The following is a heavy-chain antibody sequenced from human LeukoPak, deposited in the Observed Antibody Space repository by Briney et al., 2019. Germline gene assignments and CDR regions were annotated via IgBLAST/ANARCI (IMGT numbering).Heavy chain of an antibody. CDR3: ARVSGYSSGLCLDV. D-gene: IGHD6-19*01. V-gene: IGHV3-21*01. Sequence: GGSLRLSCAASGFTFSSYSMNWVRQAPGKGLEWVSSISSSSSYIYYADSVKGRFTISRDNAKNSLYLRMNSLRAEDTAVYYCARVSGYSSGLCLDVWGQGTTVTVSS. CDR2: ISSSSSYI. J-gene: IGHJ6*02. CDR1: GFTFSSYS.